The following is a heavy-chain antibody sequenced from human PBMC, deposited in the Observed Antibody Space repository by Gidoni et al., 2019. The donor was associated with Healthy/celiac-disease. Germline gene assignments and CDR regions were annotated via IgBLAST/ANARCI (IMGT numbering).Heavy chain of an antibody. V-gene: IGHV3-15*07. CDR1: GLTFSNAW. CDR2: IKSKTDGGTT. Sequence: EVQLVASGGGLVKPGGSLRLSCAASGLTFSNAWMDWVRQAPGKGLEWVGSIKSKTDGGTTDYAAPVKGRFTIARDDSKNTLYLQMNSLKTEDTAVYYCTTVKIREFDWLAASGGYYYYGMDVWGQGTTVTVSS. CDR3: TTVKIREFDWLAASGGYYYYGMDV. D-gene: IGHD3-9*01. J-gene: IGHJ6*02.